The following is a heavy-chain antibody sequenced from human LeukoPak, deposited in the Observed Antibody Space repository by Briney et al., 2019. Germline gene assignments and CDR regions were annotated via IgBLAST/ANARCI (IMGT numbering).Heavy chain of an antibody. J-gene: IGHJ4*02. Sequence: PSETLSLTCAVYGGSFSGYYWSWICQPPGKGLEWIGEINHSGSTNYNPSLKSRVTISVDTSKNQFSLKLSSVTAADTAVYYCARGGYYYDGSGGFDYWGQGTLVTVSS. V-gene: IGHV4-34*01. D-gene: IGHD3-22*01. CDR2: INHSGST. CDR3: ARGGYYYDGSGGFDY. CDR1: GGSFSGYY.